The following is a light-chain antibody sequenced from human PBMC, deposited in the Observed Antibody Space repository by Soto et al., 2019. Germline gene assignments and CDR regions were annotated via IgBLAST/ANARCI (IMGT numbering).Light chain of an antibody. CDR3: QSYDSSLSAYV. CDR2: DGT. Sequence: QSALTQPASVSGSPGQSITISCSDVGSYGVVSWYQQHPGKVPKLMICDGTQRPSGVSDRFSGSKSANTASLTISGLQAEDEADYYCQSYDSSLSAYVFGTGTKLTVL. CDR1: DVGSYGV. V-gene: IGLV2-14*02. J-gene: IGLJ1*01.